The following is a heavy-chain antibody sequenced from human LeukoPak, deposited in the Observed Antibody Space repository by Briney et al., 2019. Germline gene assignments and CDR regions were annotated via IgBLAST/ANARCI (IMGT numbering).Heavy chain of an antibody. V-gene: IGHV3-7*01. J-gene: IGHJ4*02. CDR3: AREHPYYYDSSGTALMAEIKYYFDY. CDR1: GFTFRSYW. CDR2: IKQDGSEK. D-gene: IGHD3-22*01. Sequence: PGGSLRLSCAASGFTFRSYWMSWVRQAPGKGLEWVANIKQDGSEKYYVDSVKGRFTISRDNAKNSLYLQMNSLRAEDTGVYYCAREHPYYYDSSGTALMAEIKYYFDYWGQGTLSPSPQ.